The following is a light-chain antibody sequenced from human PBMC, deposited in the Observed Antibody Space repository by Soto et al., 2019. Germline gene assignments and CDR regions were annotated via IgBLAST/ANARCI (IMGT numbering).Light chain of an antibody. Sequence: DIVLTQSPLSLPVTPGESASISCKASQSLLLSSGNNYLDWYLQKPGQSPQLLIYLGSNRASGVPDGFSGSGSGTDFTLTISRVEAEDVGVYFCAQGLATPFTFGGGTKVDIK. CDR3: AQGLATPFT. V-gene: IGKV2-28*01. CDR2: LGS. J-gene: IGKJ4*01. CDR1: QSLLLSSGNNY.